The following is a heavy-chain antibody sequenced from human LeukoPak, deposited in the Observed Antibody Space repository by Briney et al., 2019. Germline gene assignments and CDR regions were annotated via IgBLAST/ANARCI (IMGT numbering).Heavy chain of an antibody. J-gene: IGHJ3*02. D-gene: IGHD3-10*01. CDR3: ARRYTYYYGSGRAFDI. CDR2: IYSAGNT. V-gene: IGHV3-53*05. Sequence: GGSLRLSCAASGFSVSSNYMSWVRQAPGKGLEWVSNIYSAGNTFYADSVKGRFTISRDNSKNTLYLQMNSLRAEDTAVYYCARRYTYYYGSGRAFDIWGQGTMVTVSS. CDR1: GFSVSSNY.